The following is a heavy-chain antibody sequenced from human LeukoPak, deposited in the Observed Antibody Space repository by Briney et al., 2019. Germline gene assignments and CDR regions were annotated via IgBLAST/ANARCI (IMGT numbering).Heavy chain of an antibody. V-gene: IGHV1-2*02. D-gene: IGHD3-9*01. CDR2: INPNSGDT. J-gene: IGHJ6*03. CDR1: GYTFTDYY. CDR3: ASQAIDYDILTGYKNYYYYMDV. Sequence: ASVKVSCKTSGYTFTDYYMHWVRQAPGQGLEWMGRINPNSGDTNYAQGFLGRVTMTRDTSISTAYMELSSLTSDDTAVYYCASQAIDYDILTGYKNYYYYMDVWGKGTTVTVSS.